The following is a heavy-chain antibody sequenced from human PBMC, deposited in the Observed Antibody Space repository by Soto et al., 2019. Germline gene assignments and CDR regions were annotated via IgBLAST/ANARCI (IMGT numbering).Heavy chain of an antibody. CDR3: ASSSGPMDV. CDR2: ISSASTYI. CDR1: GLTFSSFS. D-gene: IGHD6-19*01. V-gene: IGHV3-21*05. J-gene: IGHJ6*02. Sequence: GGSLRLSCTGSGLTFSSFSMNWVRQAKGKGREWVSLISSASTYIYYADSVKGRFTVSMDNAKNSVYLQMISLRAEDTAVYYCASSSGPMDVWGQGTTVTVSS.